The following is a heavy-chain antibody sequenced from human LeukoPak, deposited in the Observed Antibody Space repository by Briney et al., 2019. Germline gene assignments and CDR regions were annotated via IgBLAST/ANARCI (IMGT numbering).Heavy chain of an antibody. J-gene: IGHJ4*02. CDR2: INPSGGST. CDR3: ARDRDSSGSWGVNFDH. D-gene: IGHD6-13*01. Sequence: ASVKVSCKASGYTFTSYYMHWVRQAPGQGLEWMGIINPSGGSTSYAQKFQGRVTMTRDTSTSTVYMELSSLRSEATAVYYCARDRDSSGSWGVNFDHWGQGTLVTVSS. V-gene: IGHV1-46*01. CDR1: GYTFTSYY.